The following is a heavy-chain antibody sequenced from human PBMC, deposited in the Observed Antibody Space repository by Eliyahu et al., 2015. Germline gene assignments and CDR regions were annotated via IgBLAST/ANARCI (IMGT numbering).Heavy chain of an antibody. CDR3: ARLAHSSSPRRKSNFGYYYGMDV. CDR2: IYTSGST. Sequence: GYIYTSGSTNYNPSLKSRVTISVDTSKNQFSLKLSSVTAADTAVYYCARLAHSSSPRRKSNFGYYYGMDVWGQGTTVTVSS. V-gene: IGHV4-4*09. J-gene: IGHJ6*02. D-gene: IGHD6-6*01.